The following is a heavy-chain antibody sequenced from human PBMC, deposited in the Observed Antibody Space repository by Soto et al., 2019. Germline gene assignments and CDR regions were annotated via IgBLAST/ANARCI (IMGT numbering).Heavy chain of an antibody. Sequence: QVQLVQSGAEVKKPGASVKVSCKASGYTFTSYDINWVRQATGQGLEWMGWMNPNSGNTGYAQKFQGRVTMTRNTSISTAYMELSSLRSEDTAVYYCARAGAAHYGSGSYLFDYWGQGTLVTVSS. D-gene: IGHD3-10*01. V-gene: IGHV1-8*01. CDR3: ARAGAAHYGSGSYLFDY. J-gene: IGHJ4*02. CDR2: MNPNSGNT. CDR1: GYTFTSYD.